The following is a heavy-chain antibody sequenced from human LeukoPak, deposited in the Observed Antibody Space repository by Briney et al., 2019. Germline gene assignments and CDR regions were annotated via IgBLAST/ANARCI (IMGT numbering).Heavy chain of an antibody. V-gene: IGHV4-39*01. D-gene: IGHD2-2*01. CDR1: GGSIRSSYYY. Sequence: PSETLSLTCTVSGGSIRSSYYYWGWIRQPPGKGLEWIGSIYYSGSTYYNPSLKSRVTISVDTSKNQFSLKLSSVTAADTAVYYCARYPHCSSTDCYVTWGQGTLVIVPA. CDR2: IYYSGST. J-gene: IGHJ4*02. CDR3: ARYPHCSSTDCYVT.